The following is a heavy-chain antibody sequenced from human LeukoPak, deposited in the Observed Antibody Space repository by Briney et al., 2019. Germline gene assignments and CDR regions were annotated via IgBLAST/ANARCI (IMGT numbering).Heavy chain of an antibody. J-gene: IGHJ4*02. V-gene: IGHV3-23*01. CDR1: GFTFSTYA. CDR2: ISGSGDST. D-gene: IGHD3-22*01. Sequence: GGSLRLSCAASGFTFSTYALNWVRQAPGKGLEWVSTISGSGDSTYYADSVKGRFTISRDNSKDTLYLQMSSVRVDDTAVYYCARDRGRYYDSRGFYWGYYFDSWGQGILVTVST. CDR3: ARDRGRYYDSRGFYWGYYFDS.